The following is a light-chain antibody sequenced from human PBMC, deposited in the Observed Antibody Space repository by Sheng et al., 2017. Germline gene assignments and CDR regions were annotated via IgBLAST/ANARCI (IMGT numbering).Light chain of an antibody. J-gene: IGLJ3*02. CDR2: KDT. Sequence: YELTQPPSVSVSPGQTARITCSGDALPRQYTYWYQQKAGQAPVLVMFKDTQRPSGIPARFSGSTAGTTVTLTINGAQSEDEADYYCQSADSSSVYGVFCGGTRLTVL. CDR1: ALPRQY. CDR3: QSADSSSVYGV. V-gene: IGLV3-25*03.